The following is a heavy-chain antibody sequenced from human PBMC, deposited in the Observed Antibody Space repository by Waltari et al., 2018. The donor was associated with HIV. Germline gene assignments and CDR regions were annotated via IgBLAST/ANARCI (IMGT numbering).Heavy chain of an antibody. V-gene: IGHV3-53*02. CDR1: GFTVSGTY. CDR3: AREGSRGWRSDMDV. J-gene: IGHJ6*02. D-gene: IGHD6-19*01. Sequence: EVQLVETGGGLIQPGGSMRLSCAASGFTVSGTYMSWVRQAPGKGLEWVSIIYSGGSTYYADSVKGRFTISRDSSKNTVYLQMNSLRAEDTAVYYCAREGSRGWRSDMDVWGQGTTVTVSS. CDR2: IYSGGST.